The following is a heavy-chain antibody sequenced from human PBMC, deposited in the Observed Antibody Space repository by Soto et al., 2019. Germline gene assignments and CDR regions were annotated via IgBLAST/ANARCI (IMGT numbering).Heavy chain of an antibody. CDR3: ARARLEQWLATDYEYYGMDV. CDR1: GFTFSSYG. D-gene: IGHD6-19*01. Sequence: GGSLRLSCAASGFTFSSYGMHWVRQAPGKGLEWVAVIWYDGSNKYYADSVKGRFTISRDNSKNTLYLQMNSLRAEDTAVYYCARARLEQWLATDYEYYGMDVWGQGTTVTVSS. CDR2: IWYDGSNK. V-gene: IGHV3-33*01. J-gene: IGHJ6*02.